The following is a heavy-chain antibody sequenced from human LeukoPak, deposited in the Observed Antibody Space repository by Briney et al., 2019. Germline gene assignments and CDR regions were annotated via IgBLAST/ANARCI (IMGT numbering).Heavy chain of an antibody. CDR1: GDTFSSYT. V-gene: IGHV1-69*04. D-gene: IGHD1-14*01. CDR3: ARDGTKVAYPYYYYGMDV. Sequence: ASVKVSCKASGDTFSSYTISWVRQAPGQGLEWMGRIIPILGIANYVQKFQGRVTITADKSTSTAYMELSSLRSEDTAVYYCARDGTKVAYPYYYYGMDVWGQGTTVTVSS. CDR2: IIPILGIA. J-gene: IGHJ6*02.